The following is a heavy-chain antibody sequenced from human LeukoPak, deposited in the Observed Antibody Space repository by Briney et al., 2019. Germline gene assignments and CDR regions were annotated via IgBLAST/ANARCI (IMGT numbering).Heavy chain of an antibody. Sequence: ASVKVSCKASGGTFSDYALNWVRQAPGQGLEWMGVFIPVLGTANSTQNFQDRVTITADISTNTVYMELSSLRSEDTAVYYCAIQAEIPYYYYYMDVWGKGTTVTVSS. CDR2: FIPVLGTA. CDR3: AIQAEIPYYYYYMDV. J-gene: IGHJ6*03. CDR1: GGTFSDYA. D-gene: IGHD2-21*01. V-gene: IGHV1-69*10.